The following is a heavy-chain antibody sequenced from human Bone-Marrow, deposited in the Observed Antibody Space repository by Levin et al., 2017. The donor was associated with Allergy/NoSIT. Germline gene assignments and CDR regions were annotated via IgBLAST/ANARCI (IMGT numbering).Heavy chain of an antibody. CDR2: ISYDESNK. D-gene: IGHD1-26*01. CDR1: GFTLSDYG. CDR3: AKGRWGGTYPHDAFDI. V-gene: IGHV3-30*18. Sequence: PSETLSLTCAASGFTLSDYGMHWVRQAPGKGLEWVAVISYDESNKYYADSVKGRFTISRDSSKNTLYLQMNSLRPDDTAVYYCAKGRWGGTYPHDAFDIWGQGTM. J-gene: IGHJ3*02.